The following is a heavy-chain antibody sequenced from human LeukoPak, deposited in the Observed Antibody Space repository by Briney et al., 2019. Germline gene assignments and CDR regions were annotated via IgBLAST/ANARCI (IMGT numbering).Heavy chain of an antibody. CDR3: ARGKSLMITFGGSNAGYFDY. Sequence: EASVKVSCKAPGYTFTGYYMHWVRQAPGQGLEWMGWINPNSGGTNYAQKFQGRVTMTRDTSISTAYMELSRLRSDDTAVYYCARGKSLMITFGGSNAGYFDYWGQGTLVTVSS. CDR1: GYTFTGYY. CDR2: INPNSGGT. D-gene: IGHD3-16*01. V-gene: IGHV1-2*02. J-gene: IGHJ4*02.